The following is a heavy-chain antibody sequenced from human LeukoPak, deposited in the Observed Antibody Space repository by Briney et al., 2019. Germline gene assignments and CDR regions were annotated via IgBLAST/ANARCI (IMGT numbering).Heavy chain of an antibody. Sequence: PGGSLRLSCAASGFTFSSYSMNWVRQAPGKGLEWVSSISSSSSYIYYADSVKGRFTISRDNAKNSLYLQMNSLRAEDTAVYYCARAGIIAAAGTLYNWFDPWGQGTLVTVSS. J-gene: IGHJ5*02. V-gene: IGHV3-21*01. D-gene: IGHD6-13*01. CDR3: ARAGIIAAAGTLYNWFDP. CDR1: GFTFSSYS. CDR2: ISSSSSYI.